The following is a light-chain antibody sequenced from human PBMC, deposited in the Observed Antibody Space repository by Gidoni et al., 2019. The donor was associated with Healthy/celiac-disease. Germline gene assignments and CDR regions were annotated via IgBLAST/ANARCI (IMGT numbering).Light chain of an antibody. CDR2: DVS. Sequence: QSALTPPASVSGSPGQSITISCTGTSSDVGCYNYVSWYQQHPGKAPKLMIYDVSNRPSGVSNRFSGSKSGNTASLTISGLQAEDEADYYCSSYTSSSTPVFGGGTKLTVL. CDR1: SSDVGCYNY. J-gene: IGLJ2*01. CDR3: SSYTSSSTPV. V-gene: IGLV2-14*03.